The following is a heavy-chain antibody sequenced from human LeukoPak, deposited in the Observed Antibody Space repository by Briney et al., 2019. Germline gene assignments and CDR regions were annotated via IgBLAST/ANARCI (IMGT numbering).Heavy chain of an antibody. D-gene: IGHD6-6*01. J-gene: IGHJ4*02. CDR1: GFTFSSYS. CDR2: ISSSSSYI. CDR3: ARLTAARLLFDY. V-gene: IGHV3-21*01. Sequence: GGSLRLSCAASGFTFSSYSMNWVRQAPGKGLEWVSSISSSSSYIYYADSVKGRFTISRDNAKNSLYLQMNSLRAEDTAVYYCARLTAARLLFDYWGQGTLVTVPS.